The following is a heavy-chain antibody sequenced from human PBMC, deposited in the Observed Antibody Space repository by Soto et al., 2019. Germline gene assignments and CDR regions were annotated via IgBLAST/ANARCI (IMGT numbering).Heavy chain of an antibody. V-gene: IGHV3-23*01. Sequence: PXVSLRLSCAASGFTFSNYGMSWVRQAPGKGLEWVSALPEIGTNTYYADSVKGRFTISRDNSKNTLFLQINNLRAGDTAVYYCAKKSGVGATWYFDYWGQGTLVTVSS. CDR3: AKKSGVGATWYFDY. CDR2: LPEIGTNT. J-gene: IGHJ4*02. D-gene: IGHD1-26*01. CDR1: GFTFSNYG.